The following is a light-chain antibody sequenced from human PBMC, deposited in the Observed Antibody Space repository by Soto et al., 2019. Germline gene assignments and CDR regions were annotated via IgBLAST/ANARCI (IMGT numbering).Light chain of an antibody. CDR1: KVGTKS. V-gene: IGLV3-21*04. CDR2: YDD. Sequence: SSELTQPPSVSVAPGETATITCGGTKVGTKSVHWYQQKSGQAPVLVIYYDDDRPSGIPERFSGTNSGNTATLTISRVEAGDEADYFCQVWDSSRDHPYLVFGGGTKLTVL. CDR3: QVWDSSRDHPYLV. J-gene: IGLJ2*01.